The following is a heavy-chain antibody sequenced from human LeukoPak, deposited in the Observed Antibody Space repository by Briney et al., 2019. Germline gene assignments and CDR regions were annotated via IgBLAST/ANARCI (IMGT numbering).Heavy chain of an antibody. Sequence: PGGSLRLSCAASGLTFSRHAMSWVRQAPGKGLEWVAGISSSGGVTYYLDSVKGRFTISRDNTKNTVYLQMHSLRAEDTAFYCGKGGIYGDSGAYWGQGALVTVSS. CDR3: KGGIYGDSGAY. J-gene: IGHJ4*02. D-gene: IGHD4-17*01. CDR1: GLTFSRHA. CDR2: ISSSGGVT. V-gene: IGHV3-23*01.